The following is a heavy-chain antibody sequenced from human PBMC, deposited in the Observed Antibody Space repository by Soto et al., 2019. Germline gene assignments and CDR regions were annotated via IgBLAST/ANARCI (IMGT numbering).Heavy chain of an antibody. V-gene: IGHV3-33*01. CDR3: TRDRRSWYFDL. CDR1: KCTFRNYG. J-gene: IGHJ2*01. CDR2: IYSDGTEQ. Sequence: SLTLSCAASKCTFRNYGMHWVRQDPGKGLEWEAVIYSDGTEQFYVDSVKGRFTISRDNSKNTLSLQMNSLRAEDTAMYYCTRDRRSWYFDLWGPGTPVTV.